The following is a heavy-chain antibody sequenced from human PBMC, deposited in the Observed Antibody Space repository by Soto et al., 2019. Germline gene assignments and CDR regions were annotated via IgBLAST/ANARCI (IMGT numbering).Heavy chain of an antibody. CDR3: ARGTMGYCTNGVCYNYYYGMDV. V-gene: IGHV4-34*01. CDR2: INHSGST. J-gene: IGHJ6*02. D-gene: IGHD2-8*01. CDR1: GGSFSGYY. Sequence: TLSLTCAVYGGSFSGYYWSWIRQPPGKGLEWIGEINHSGSTNYNPSLKSRVTISVDTSKNQFSLKLSSVTAADTAVYYCARGTMGYCTNGVCYNYYYGMDVWGQGTTVTVSS.